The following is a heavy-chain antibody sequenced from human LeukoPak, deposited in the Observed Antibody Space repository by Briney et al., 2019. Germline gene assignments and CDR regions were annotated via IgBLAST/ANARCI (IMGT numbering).Heavy chain of an antibody. CDR1: GFTFSSYA. Sequence: GGSLRLSCAASGFTFSSYAMHWVRQAPGKGLEWVAVISYDGSNKYYADSVKGRFTISRDNSKNTLYLQMNSLRAEDTAVYYCARVIGKRFLEWLIYWGQGTLVTVSS. CDR3: ARVIGKRFLEWLIY. V-gene: IGHV3-30*04. J-gene: IGHJ4*02. CDR2: ISYDGSNK. D-gene: IGHD3-3*01.